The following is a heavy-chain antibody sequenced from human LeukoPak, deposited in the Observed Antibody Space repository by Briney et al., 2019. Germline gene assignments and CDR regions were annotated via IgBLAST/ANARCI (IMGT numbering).Heavy chain of an antibody. CDR1: GGSIGSSAYS. V-gene: IGHV4-39*01. Sequence: PSETLSLTCTVSGGSIGSSAYSWGWIRQPPGKGLEWIGSIFYTGTTYYNPSLKSRVTISLDTSKNQFSLKLISVTAADTALYYCARGGPHGSGIYYNPLDYWGQGAMVIVSS. CDR2: IFYTGTT. CDR3: ARGGPHGSGIYYNPLDY. J-gene: IGHJ4*02. D-gene: IGHD3-10*01.